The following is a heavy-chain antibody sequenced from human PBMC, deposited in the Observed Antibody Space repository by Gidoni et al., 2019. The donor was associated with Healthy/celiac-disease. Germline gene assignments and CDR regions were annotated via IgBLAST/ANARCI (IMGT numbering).Heavy chain of an antibody. CDR3: ARGYHSSGWFDY. D-gene: IGHD6-19*01. J-gene: IGHJ4*02. CDR1: GGSISSYY. Sequence: QVQLQESGPGLVKPSETLSLTCTVSGGSISSYYWRWIRQPQGKGLEWIGYIYYSGSTNYNPSLKSRVTISVDTSKNQFSLKLSSVTAADTAVYYCARGYHSSGWFDYWGQGTLVTVSS. CDR2: IYYSGST. V-gene: IGHV4-59*01.